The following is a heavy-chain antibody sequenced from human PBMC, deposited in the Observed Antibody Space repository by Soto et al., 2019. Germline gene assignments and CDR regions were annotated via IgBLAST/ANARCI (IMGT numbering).Heavy chain of an antibody. J-gene: IGHJ4*02. CDR3: AAGGGLPRYY. D-gene: IGHD5-12*01. CDR1: VGSISSGGYS. CDR2: IYHSGST. V-gene: IGHV4-30-2*01. Sequence: QLQLQESGSGLVKPSQTLSLTCAVSVGSISSGGYSWSWIGQPPGKGLEWIGYIYHSGSTYYNPSLKSRVTISVDRSKNQFSLKLSSVTAADTAVYYCAAGGGLPRYYWGQGTLVTVSS.